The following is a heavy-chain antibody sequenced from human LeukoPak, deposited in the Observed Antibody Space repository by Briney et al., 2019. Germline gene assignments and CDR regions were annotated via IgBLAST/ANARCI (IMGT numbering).Heavy chain of an antibody. CDR2: INSDGSTT. Sequence: GGSLRLSCAASGFTFSSRWMQWVRQVPGKGLVWVSQINSDGSTTNHADSVKGRFTISRDNAKNTLYLQMNSLRVEDTAVYFCARSYLYALDVWGQGTTVTVSS. CDR1: GFTFSSRW. CDR3: ARSYLYALDV. V-gene: IGHV3-74*01. D-gene: IGHD2-2*01. J-gene: IGHJ6*02.